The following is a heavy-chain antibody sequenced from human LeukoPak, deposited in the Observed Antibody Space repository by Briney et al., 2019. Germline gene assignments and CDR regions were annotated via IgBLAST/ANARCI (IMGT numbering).Heavy chain of an antibody. CDR1: GGSFSGYY. D-gene: IGHD3-3*01. CDR3: ARGTLNYDFWSGYSLYNWFDP. J-gene: IGHJ5*02. CDR2: INHSGST. V-gene: IGHV4-34*01. Sequence: SETLSLTCAVYGGSFSGYYWSWIRQPPGKGLEWIGEINHSGSTNYNPSLKSRVTISVDTSKNQFSLKLSSVTAADTAVYYCARGTLNYDFWSGYSLYNWFDPWGQGTLVTVSS.